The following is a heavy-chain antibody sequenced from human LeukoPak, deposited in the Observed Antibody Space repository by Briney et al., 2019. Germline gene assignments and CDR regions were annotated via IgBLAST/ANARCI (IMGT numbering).Heavy chain of an antibody. D-gene: IGHD3-22*01. Sequence: QSGGSLRLSCAASGFTFSSYSMNWVRQAPGKGLEWVSYISSSSSTIYYADSVKGRFTISRDNAKNSLYLQMNSLRAEDTAVYYCARGVKDYYDSSGHLARWGQGTLVTVSS. CDR3: ARGVKDYYDSSGHLAR. J-gene: IGHJ4*02. CDR2: ISSSSSTI. CDR1: GFTFSSYS. V-gene: IGHV3-48*01.